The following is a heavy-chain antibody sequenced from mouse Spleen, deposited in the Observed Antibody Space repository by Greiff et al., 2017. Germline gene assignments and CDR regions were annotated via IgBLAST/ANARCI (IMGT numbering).Heavy chain of an antibody. D-gene: IGHD2-4*01. CDR1: GYTFTDYY. Sequence: VQLQQSGPELVKPGASVKISCKASGYTFTDYYMNWVKQSHGKSLEWIGDINPNNGGTSYNQKFKGKATLTVDKSSSTAYMELRSLTSEDSAVYYCAGLDYEGWFAYWGQGTLVTVSA. V-gene: IGHV1-26*01. CDR2: INPNNGGT. J-gene: IGHJ3*01. CDR3: AGLDYEGWFAY.